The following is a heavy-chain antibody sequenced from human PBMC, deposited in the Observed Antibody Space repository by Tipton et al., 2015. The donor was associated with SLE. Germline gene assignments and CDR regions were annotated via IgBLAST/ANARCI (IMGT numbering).Heavy chain of an antibody. J-gene: IGHJ4*02. D-gene: IGHD4-17*01. Sequence: AGLVKPSQTLSLTCAVNGESFNGYFWTWIRQPPGKGLEWIGYIIFSGSTTYNPSLKSRVTISLDTSKNQFSLNLSSVTAADTAVYYCARRSWDYGDYTFDYWGQGTLVTVSS. CDR2: IIFSGST. CDR1: GESFNGYF. CDR3: ARRSWDYGDYTFDY. V-gene: IGHV4-34*12.